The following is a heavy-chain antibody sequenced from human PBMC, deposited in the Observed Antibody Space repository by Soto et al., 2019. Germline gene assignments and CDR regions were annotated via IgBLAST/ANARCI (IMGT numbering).Heavy chain of an antibody. D-gene: IGHD3-3*01. CDR1: VFTFSSYA. V-gene: IGHV3-23*01. J-gene: IGHJ4*02. CDR2: ISGSGGST. Sequence: AWWSLRLSCSASVFTFSSYAMSWFRQAPGKGLEWVSAISGSGGSTYYADSVKGRFTISRDNSKNTLYLQMNSLRAEDTAVYYCAKAPLSPYYDFWSGYYPTYYFDYWGQGTLVTVSS. CDR3: AKAPLSPYYDFWSGYYPTYYFDY.